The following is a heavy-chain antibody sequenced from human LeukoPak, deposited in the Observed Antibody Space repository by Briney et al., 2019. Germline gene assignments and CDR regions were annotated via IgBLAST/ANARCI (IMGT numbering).Heavy chain of an antibody. J-gene: IGHJ4*02. CDR1: GFTFSDYY. CDR3: ARDDSPGDTTKIFDY. Sequence: GGSLRLSCAASGFTFSDYYMSWIRQAPGKGLEWVSYISSSSTYINYADSLKGRFTISRDNAKNSLYLQMNSLRAEDTAVYYCARDDSPGDTTKIFDYWGQGTLVTVSS. CDR2: ISSSSTYI. D-gene: IGHD5-18*01. V-gene: IGHV3-11*06.